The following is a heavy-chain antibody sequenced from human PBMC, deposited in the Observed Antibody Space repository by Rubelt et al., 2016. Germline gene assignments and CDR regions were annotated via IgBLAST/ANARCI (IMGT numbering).Heavy chain of an antibody. CDR2: ISGSGGST. J-gene: IGHJ4*02. Sequence: APGKGLEWVSAISGSGGSTYYADSVKGRFTISRDNSKNTLYLQMNSLRAEDTAVYYCASSAAYVMLARWGQGTLVTVSS. D-gene: IGHD2-8*01. V-gene: IGHV3-23*01. CDR3: ASSAAYVMLAR.